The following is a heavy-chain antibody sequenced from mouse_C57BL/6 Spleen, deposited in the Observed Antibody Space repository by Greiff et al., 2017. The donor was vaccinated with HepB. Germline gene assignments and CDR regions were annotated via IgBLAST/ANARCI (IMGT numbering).Heavy chain of an antibody. V-gene: IGHV5-17*01. CDR3: ARGSFSYWYFDD. Sequence: EVKVVESGGGLVKPGGSLKLSCAASGFTFSDYGMHWVRQAPEKGLEWVAYISSGSSTIYYADTVKGRFTISRTYAKNTLFLQMTSLRSEDTAMYYCARGSFSYWYFDDWGKGTTVTVSS. J-gene: IGHJ1*03. CDR1: GFTFSDYG. D-gene: IGHD1-1*02. CDR2: ISSGSSTI.